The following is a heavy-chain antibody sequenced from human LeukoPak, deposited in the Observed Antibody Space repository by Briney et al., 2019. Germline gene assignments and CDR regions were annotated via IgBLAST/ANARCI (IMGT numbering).Heavy chain of an antibody. J-gene: IGHJ4*02. Sequence: SETLSLTCTVSGVSITTSTYNWGWIRQPPGKGLEWIGTTYHRGSTYYNASLKSRVTISLDTSKNQFSLKLSSVTAADTAVYYCARHLTRGWYEDSWGQGTLVTVSS. V-gene: IGHV4-39*01. CDR1: GVSITTSTYN. D-gene: IGHD6-19*01. CDR3: ARHLTRGWYEDS. CDR2: TYHRGST.